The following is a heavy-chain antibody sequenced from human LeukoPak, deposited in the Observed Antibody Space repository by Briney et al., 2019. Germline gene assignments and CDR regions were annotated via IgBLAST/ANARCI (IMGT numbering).Heavy chain of an antibody. CDR3: ARGRTDYYDSSGYYSLYYFDY. J-gene: IGHJ4*02. Sequence: SETLSLTCTVSGGSISSGDYYWSWIRQPPGKGLEWIGEINHSGSTNYNPSLKSRVTISVDTSKNQFSLKLSSVTAADTAVYYCARGRTDYYDSSGYYSLYYFDYWGQGTLVTVSS. CDR1: GGSISSGDYY. CDR2: INHSGST. V-gene: IGHV4-30-4*01. D-gene: IGHD3-22*01.